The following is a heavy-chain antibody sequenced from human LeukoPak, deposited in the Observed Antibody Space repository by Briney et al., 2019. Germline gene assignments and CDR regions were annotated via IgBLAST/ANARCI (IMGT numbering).Heavy chain of an antibody. Sequence: GGSLRLSCAGSGFMFSSYGTNWVRQAPGKGLEWVAAISHDGTYKYYADSVKGRFTISRDNPRNTLYLQMNSLRVEDTALYYCAKSYSGTYYYSDYWGQGTLVTVSS. CDR3: AKSYSGTYYYSDY. V-gene: IGHV3-30*18. D-gene: IGHD1-26*01. CDR1: GFMFSSYG. CDR2: ISHDGTYK. J-gene: IGHJ4*02.